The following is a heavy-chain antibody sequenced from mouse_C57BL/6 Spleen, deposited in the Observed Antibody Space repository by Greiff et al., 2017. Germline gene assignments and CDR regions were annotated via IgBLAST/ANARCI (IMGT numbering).Heavy chain of an antibody. D-gene: IGHD3-2*02. V-gene: IGHV1-82*01. CDR1: GYAFSSSW. Sequence: QVQLQQSGPELVKPGASVKISCKASGYAFSSSWMNWVKQRPGKGLEWIGRIYPGDGDTNYNGKFKGKATLTADKSSSTAYMQLSSLTSEDSAVYCCARDSSGLYYFDYWGQGTTLTVSS. CDR2: IYPGDGDT. CDR3: ARDSSGLYYFDY. J-gene: IGHJ2*01.